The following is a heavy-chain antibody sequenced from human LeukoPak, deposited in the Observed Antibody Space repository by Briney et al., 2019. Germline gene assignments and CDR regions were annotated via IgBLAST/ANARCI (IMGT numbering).Heavy chain of an antibody. Sequence: SVKVSCKASGFTFTSSAVQWVRQARGQRLEWIGWIVVGSGNTNHAQKFQERVTITRDMSTSTAYMELSSLRSEDTAVYYCAAVEYYYDSSGYYPDAFDIWGQGTIVTVSS. CDR1: GFTFTSSA. CDR2: IVVGSGNT. D-gene: IGHD3-22*01. V-gene: IGHV1-58*01. J-gene: IGHJ3*02. CDR3: AAVEYYYDSSGYYPDAFDI.